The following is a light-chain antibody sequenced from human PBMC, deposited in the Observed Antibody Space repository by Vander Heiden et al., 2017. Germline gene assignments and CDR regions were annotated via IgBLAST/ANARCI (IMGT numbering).Light chain of an antibody. CDR3: SAYTSSTAVV. J-gene: IGLJ3*02. Sequence: QPPLTHPASVPGSPGQSITLACTGTRSDIGTYICVSWYQQHPGKAPKLLIFDVTDRPSEVSDRFSGSKSGNTASLTSSGLQAEDEAVYYCSAYTSSTAVVFGGGSELTVL. CDR2: DVT. V-gene: IGLV2-14*03. CDR1: RSDIGTYIC.